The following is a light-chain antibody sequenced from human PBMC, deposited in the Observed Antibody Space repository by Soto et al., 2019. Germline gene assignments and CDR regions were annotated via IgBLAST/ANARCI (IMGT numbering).Light chain of an antibody. CDR1: SSNIGSNT. CDR3: GTWDNSLSAVV. Sequence: QSVLTQPPSASGTPGQRVTISCSGSSSNIGSNTVNWYQQLPGTAPKLLIYSNNQRPSGVPDRFSGSKSGTSASLGITGLQPGDEADYYCGTWDNSLSAVVFGGGTKLTVL. J-gene: IGLJ2*01. V-gene: IGLV1-44*01. CDR2: SNN.